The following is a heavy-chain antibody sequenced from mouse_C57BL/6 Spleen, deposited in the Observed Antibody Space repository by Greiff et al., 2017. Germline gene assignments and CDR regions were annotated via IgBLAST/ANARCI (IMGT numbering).Heavy chain of an antibody. CDR3: AIEGSSYGYFDV. D-gene: IGHD1-1*01. Sequence: VQLVESGAELAKPGASVKLSCKASGYTFTSYWMHWVKQRPGQGLEWIGYINPSSGYTKYNQKFKDKATLTTDKSSSTAYMQLSSLTYEDSAVYYCAIEGSSYGYFDVWGTGTTVTVSS. V-gene: IGHV1-7*01. CDR2: INPSSGYT. CDR1: GYTFTSYW. J-gene: IGHJ1*03.